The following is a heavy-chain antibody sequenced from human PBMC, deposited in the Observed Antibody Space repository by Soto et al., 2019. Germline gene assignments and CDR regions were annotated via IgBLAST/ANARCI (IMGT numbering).Heavy chain of an antibody. CDR1: GFSFTTYA. CDR2: LGGNSRSA. CDR3: KGDYYGSGTYPHF. D-gene: IGHD3-10*01. J-gene: IGHJ4*02. V-gene: IGHV3-23*01. Sequence: EVQLLESGGDFVHPGGSARLSCAASGFSFTTYAFDWVRQTPGRGLEWVAGLGGNSRSAYYADSVEGRFTISRDNSRNTVFLQMNPLRVEDSATYYCKGDYYGSGTYPHFWGQGTLVTVAP.